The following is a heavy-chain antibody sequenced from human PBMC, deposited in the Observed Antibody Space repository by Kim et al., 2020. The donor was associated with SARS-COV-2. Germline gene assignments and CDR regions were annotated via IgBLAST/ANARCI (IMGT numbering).Heavy chain of an antibody. J-gene: IGHJ4*01. CDR1: GFTFSNYF. Sequence: GGSLRLSCAASGFTFSNYFMTWVRQAPGKGLEWVSSISGTGLSTYYADSVKGRFTISRDNSKNTVYLQMNSLRPEDTALFFCAKDRSRMRVGSGSVDYWG. CDR3: AKDRSRMRVGSGSVDY. CDR2: ISGTGLST. V-gene: IGHV3-23*01. D-gene: IGHD1-26*01.